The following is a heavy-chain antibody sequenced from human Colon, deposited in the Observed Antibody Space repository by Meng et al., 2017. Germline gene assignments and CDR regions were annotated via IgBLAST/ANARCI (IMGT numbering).Heavy chain of an antibody. CDR1: GASVSVNSY. CDR3: ARHGGYYQDF. D-gene: IGHD4-23*01. J-gene: IGHJ4*02. Sequence: QAQLQESGPGLVKPSETLSLACSVSGASVSVNSYWSWVRQPPGRGLEWIGQIDHRGSAYYRPSLNSRVTMSLDKSRNQFSLRLTSVTAADTAVYYCARHGGYYQDFWGQGTLVTVPS. CDR2: IDHRGSA. V-gene: IGHV4-4*02.